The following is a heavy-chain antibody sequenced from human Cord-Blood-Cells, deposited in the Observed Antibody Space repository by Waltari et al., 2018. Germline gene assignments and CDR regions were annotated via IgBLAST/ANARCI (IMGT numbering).Heavy chain of an antibody. Sequence: QVQLVQSGAEVKQPGASVQVSCKVAAYTLTELSMHWVRQAPGKGLERMGGFDPEDGETIYAQKFQGRVTMTEDTSTDTAYMELSSLRSEDTAVYYCATDPAHDSSGYYYDYWGQGTLVTVSS. J-gene: IGHJ4*02. CDR1: AYTLTELS. V-gene: IGHV1-24*01. D-gene: IGHD3-22*01. CDR3: ATDPAHDSSGYYYDY. CDR2: FDPEDGET.